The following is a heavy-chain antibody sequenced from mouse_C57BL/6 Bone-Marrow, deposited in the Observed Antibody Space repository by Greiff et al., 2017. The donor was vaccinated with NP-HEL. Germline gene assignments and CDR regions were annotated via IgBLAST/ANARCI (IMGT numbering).Heavy chain of an antibody. CDR3: AGCWTGYFDV. J-gene: IGHJ1*03. Sequence: QVQLQQPGAELVKPGASVKLSCKASGYTFTSYWITWVKQRPGQGLEWIGNIYPGSGSTNYNEKFKGKATLTADTSSSTAYLQLSSLTSEDSAVYNCAGCWTGYFDVWGTGTTVTVSS. CDR2: IYPGSGST. CDR1: GYTFTSYW. V-gene: IGHV1-55*01.